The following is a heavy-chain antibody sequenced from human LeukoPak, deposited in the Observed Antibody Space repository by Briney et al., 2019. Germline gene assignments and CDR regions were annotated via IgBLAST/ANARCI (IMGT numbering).Heavy chain of an antibody. J-gene: IGHJ3*02. D-gene: IGHD2-21*02. Sequence: PGGSLRLSCSASGFTFSDYEMNWVRQAPGKGLEWVAVIWYDGSNKYYADSVKGRFTISRDNAKNSLCLQMNSLRDEDTAVYYCARENIVVVTAIRDAFDIWGQGTMVTVSS. CDR1: GFTFSDYE. V-gene: IGHV3-33*08. CDR3: ARENIVVVTAIRDAFDI. CDR2: IWYDGSNK.